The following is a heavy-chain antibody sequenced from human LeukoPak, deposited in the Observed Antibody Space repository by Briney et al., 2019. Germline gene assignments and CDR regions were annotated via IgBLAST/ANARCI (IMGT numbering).Heavy chain of an antibody. D-gene: IGHD5-18*01. V-gene: IGHV3-23*01. CDR3: AKDVDTAMSPYDY. Sequence: TGGSLRLSCAASGFTFSSSAMSWVRQAPGKGLEWVSAISNNGGYTYYADSVQGRFTISRDNSKSTLCLQMNSLRAEDTAVYYCAKDVDTAMSPYDYWGQGTLVTVSS. J-gene: IGHJ4*02. CDR2: ISNNGGYT. CDR1: GFTFSSSA.